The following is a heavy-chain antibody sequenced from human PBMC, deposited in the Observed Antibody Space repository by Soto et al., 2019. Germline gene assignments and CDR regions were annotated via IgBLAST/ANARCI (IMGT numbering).Heavy chain of an antibody. CDR3: GSGPSTTWIDN. CDR1: GGSITSHHYY. V-gene: IGHV4-39*01. J-gene: IGHJ4*02. CDR2: IYSGGNT. D-gene: IGHD2-2*01. Sequence: QLQVQESGPGQVKPSQTLSLTCTVSGGSITSHHYYWGWIRQPPGKGLEWIGSIYSGGNTYYNPSLRSQLTIFVDTAKNLISLKLNSVTAADSAIYYCGSGPSTTWIDNWGLGTQVSVSS.